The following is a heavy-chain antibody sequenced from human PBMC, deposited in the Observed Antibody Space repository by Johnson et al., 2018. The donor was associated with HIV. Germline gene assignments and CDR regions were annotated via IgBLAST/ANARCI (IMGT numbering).Heavy chain of an antibody. D-gene: IGHD4-23*01. Sequence: QVQLVESGGGFVQPGGSLRLSCAASGFTFSDYYMSWIRQAPGKGLEWVSYISSSGSTIYYADSVKGRFTISRDNAKNSLYLQMNSLRAEDTAVYYCAREPATVVTPPGAFDICGQGTMVTVSS. CDR1: GFTFSDYY. CDR3: AREPATVVTPPGAFDI. CDR2: ISSSGSTI. V-gene: IGHV3-11*04. J-gene: IGHJ3*02.